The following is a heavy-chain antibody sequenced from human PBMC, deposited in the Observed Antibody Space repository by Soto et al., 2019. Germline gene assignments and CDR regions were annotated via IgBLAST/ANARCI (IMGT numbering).Heavy chain of an antibody. D-gene: IGHD3-22*01. CDR3: ARDYYDCNYPFDY. CDR2: INSDGSST. CDR1: GFTFSSYW. J-gene: IGHJ4*02. Sequence: GSRRLSCAASGFTFSSYWMHWVRQAPGKGLVWVSRINSDGSSTSYADSVKGRFTISRDNAKNTLYLQMNSLRAEDTAVYYCARDYYDCNYPFDYWGQGTLVTVSS. V-gene: IGHV3-74*01.